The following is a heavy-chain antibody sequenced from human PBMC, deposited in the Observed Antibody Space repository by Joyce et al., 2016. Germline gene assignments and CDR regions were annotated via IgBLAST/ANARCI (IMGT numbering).Heavy chain of an antibody. Sequence: QVLLVQSGATVKRPGSSLKVSCQSSGGAFSNFTVNWVRQAPGQRLKWMGGIIPCFGAAKYAEHFQGRVTLTADLSTRTAFMGLSSLTSADTAVYYCARGGTSSDHFFFYTLDIWGPGTTVIVYS. D-gene: IGHD1-14*01. CDR3: ARGGTSSDHFFFYTLDI. CDR1: GGAFSNFT. V-gene: IGHV1-69*12. J-gene: IGHJ6*02. CDR2: IIPCFGAA.